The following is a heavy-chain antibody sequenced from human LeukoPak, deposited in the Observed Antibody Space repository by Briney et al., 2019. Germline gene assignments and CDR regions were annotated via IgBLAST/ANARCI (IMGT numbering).Heavy chain of an antibody. CDR3: AKDWGGSYHGNAFDI. D-gene: IGHD1-26*01. CDR1: GFTFSSYW. CDR2: IKQDGGAK. J-gene: IGHJ3*02. V-gene: IGHV3-7*01. Sequence: PGGSLRLSCAASGFTFSSYWMSWVRQAPGKGLEWVANIKQDGGAKYYVDSVKGRFTISRDNAKNSLYLQMNSLRAEDTAVYYCAKDWGGSYHGNAFDIWGQGTMVTVSS.